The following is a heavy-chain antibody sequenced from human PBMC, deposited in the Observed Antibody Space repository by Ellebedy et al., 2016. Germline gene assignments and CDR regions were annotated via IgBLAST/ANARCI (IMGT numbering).Heavy chain of an antibody. CDR2: ISYDGSNK. D-gene: IGHD1-26*01. CDR1: GFTFSSYA. CDR3: ARDSGSSGSYFGSYYGMDV. J-gene: IGHJ6*02. Sequence: GGSLRLSCAASGFTFSSYAMHWVRQAPGKGLEWVAVISYDGSNKYYADSVKGRFTISRDNSKNTLYLQMNSLRAEDTAVYYCARDSGSSGSYFGSYYGMDVWGQGTTVTVSS. V-gene: IGHV3-30-3*01.